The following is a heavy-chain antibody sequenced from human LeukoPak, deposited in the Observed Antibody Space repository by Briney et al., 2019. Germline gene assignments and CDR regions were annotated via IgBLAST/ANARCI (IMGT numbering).Heavy chain of an antibody. V-gene: IGHV3-23*01. CDR2: ISGSGGST. J-gene: IGHJ4*02. Sequence: GSLRLSCAASGFTFSSYAMSWVRQAPGKGLEWVSAISGSGGSTYYADSVKGRFTISRDNSKNTLYLQMNSLRAEDTAVYYCAKAGLGYCSSTSCYFDYWGQGTLVTVSS. CDR1: GFTFSSYA. CDR3: AKAGLGYCSSTSCYFDY. D-gene: IGHD2-2*01.